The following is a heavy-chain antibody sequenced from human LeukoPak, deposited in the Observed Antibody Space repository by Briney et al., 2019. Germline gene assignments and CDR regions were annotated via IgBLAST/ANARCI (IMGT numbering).Heavy chain of an antibody. CDR1: GYTFTDYY. J-gene: IGHJ4*02. Sequence: GATVKISCKASGYTFTDYYMHWVQQAPGKGLEWMGRVDPEDGETIYAEKFQGRVTITADTSTDTAYMELSSLRSEDTAVYYCARVQITIFGVVKQFDYWGQGTLVTVSS. D-gene: IGHD3-3*01. CDR2: VDPEDGET. CDR3: ARVQITIFGVVKQFDY. V-gene: IGHV1-69-2*01.